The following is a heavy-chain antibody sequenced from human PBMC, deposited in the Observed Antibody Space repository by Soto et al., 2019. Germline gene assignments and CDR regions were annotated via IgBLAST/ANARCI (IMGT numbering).Heavy chain of an antibody. D-gene: IGHD2-15*01. V-gene: IGHV4-4*02. J-gene: IGHJ5*02. CDR3: ARGIVVVVAANNWFDP. Sequence: SETLSLTCAVSGGSISSSNWWSWVRQPPGKGLEWIGGIYHSGSTNYNPSLKSRVTISVDTSKNQFSLKLSSVTAADTAVYYCARGIVVVVAANNWFDPWGQGTLVTVSS. CDR2: IYHSGST. CDR1: GGSISSSNW.